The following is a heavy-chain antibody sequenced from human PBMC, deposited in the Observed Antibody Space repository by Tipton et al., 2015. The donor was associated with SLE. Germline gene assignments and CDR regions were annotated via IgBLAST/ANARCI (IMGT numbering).Heavy chain of an antibody. CDR3: ARGGFGYNGIAYYFDY. CDR2: IDHSGST. J-gene: IGHJ4*02. V-gene: IGHV4-34*01. CDR1: GGSISSFS. D-gene: IGHD5-24*01. Sequence: TLSLTCTVSGGSISSFSWTWIRQSPGKGLEWIGEIDHSGSTNYNPSLRSRVTISADTSKNQLSLKLSSVTASDTAMYFCARGGFGYNGIAYYFDYWGQGALVTVSS.